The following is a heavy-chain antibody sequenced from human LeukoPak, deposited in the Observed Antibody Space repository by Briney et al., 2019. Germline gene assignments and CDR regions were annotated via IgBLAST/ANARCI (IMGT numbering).Heavy chain of an antibody. CDR1: GYTFTSYG. CDR3: ASSCSSTSCYAEGLGY. Sequence: ASVNVSCKASGYTFTSYGISWVRQAPGQGLEWMGWISAYNGNTNYAQKLQGRVTMTTDTSTSTAYMELRSLRSDDTAVYYCASSCSSTSCYAEGLGYWGQGTLVTVSS. D-gene: IGHD2-2*01. V-gene: IGHV1-18*01. CDR2: ISAYNGNT. J-gene: IGHJ4*02.